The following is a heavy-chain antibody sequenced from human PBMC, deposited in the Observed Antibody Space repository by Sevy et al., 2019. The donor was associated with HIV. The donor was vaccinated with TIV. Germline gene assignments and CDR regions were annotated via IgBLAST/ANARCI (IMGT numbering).Heavy chain of an antibody. V-gene: IGHV4-34*01. Sequence: SETLSLTCAVYGGSFSGYYWSWIRQPPGKGLEWIGEINHSGSTNYNPSLKSRVTISVDTSKNQFSLKLSSVTAADTAVYYCARGRGGSYYGNYYYYGMDVWGQGTMVTVSS. CDR3: ARGRGGSYYGNYYYYGMDV. J-gene: IGHJ6*02. CDR2: INHSGST. D-gene: IGHD1-26*01. CDR1: GGSFSGYY.